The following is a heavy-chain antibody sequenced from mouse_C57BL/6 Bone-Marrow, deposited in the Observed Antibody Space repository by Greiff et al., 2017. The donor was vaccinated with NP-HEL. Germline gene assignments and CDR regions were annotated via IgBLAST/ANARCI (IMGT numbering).Heavy chain of an antibody. D-gene: IGHD2-4*01. CDR3: ARSYYDYDGRIYYYAMDY. CDR2: IDPSDSST. V-gene: IGHV1-69*01. J-gene: IGHJ4*01. CDR1: GYTFTSYW. Sequence: QVQLQQPGAELVMPGASVKLSCKASGYTFTSYWMHWVKQRPGQGLEWIGEIDPSDSSTNYNQKFKGKSTLTVDKSSSKAYMQLSSLTSEDSAVYYCARSYYDYDGRIYYYAMDYWGQGTSVTVSS.